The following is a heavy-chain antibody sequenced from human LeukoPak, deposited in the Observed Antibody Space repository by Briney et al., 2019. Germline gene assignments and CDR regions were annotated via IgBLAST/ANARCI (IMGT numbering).Heavy chain of an antibody. CDR2: INSDGSST. CDR1: GFTFNSYW. D-gene: IGHD3-22*01. Sequence: GGSLRLSCAASGFTFNSYWMHWVRQAPGKGLVWVSRINSDGSSTSYADSVKGRFTISRDNAKNTLYLQMNSLRAEDTAVYYCAKVLSYDSSGYWWGYYYYYYMDVWGKGTTVTISS. V-gene: IGHV3-74*01. J-gene: IGHJ6*03. CDR3: AKVLSYDSSGYWWGYYYYYYMDV.